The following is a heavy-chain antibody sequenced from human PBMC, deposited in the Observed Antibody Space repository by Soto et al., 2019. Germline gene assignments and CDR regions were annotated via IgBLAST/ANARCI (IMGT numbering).Heavy chain of an antibody. D-gene: IGHD5-12*01. CDR1: GGTFSSYT. CDR3: ASLASGYEVYNWFDP. J-gene: IGHJ5*02. CDR2: IIPILGIA. V-gene: IGHV1-69*02. Sequence: SVKVSCKASGGTFSSYTISWVRQAPGQGLEWMGRIIPILGIANYAQKFQGRVTITADKSTSTANKELSSLRSEDTAVNYNASLASGYEVYNWFDPWGQGTLVTVSS.